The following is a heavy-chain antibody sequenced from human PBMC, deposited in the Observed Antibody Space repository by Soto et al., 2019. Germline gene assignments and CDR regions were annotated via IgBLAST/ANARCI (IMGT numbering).Heavy chain of an antibody. CDR3: AREAPTDTTTVLYYVMDV. CDR2: IYYSGKT. Sequence: ILLLTYTVSGASISTDWVYWTWIRQYPGKGLQWIGYIYYSGKTYYNPSLKSRVTISVDTSNNQFSLKMSSLTAADTAIYYCAREAPTDTTTVLYYVMDVWGQGTTVTVSS. V-gene: IGHV4-31*03. D-gene: IGHD5-18*01. CDR1: GASISTDWVY. J-gene: IGHJ6*02.